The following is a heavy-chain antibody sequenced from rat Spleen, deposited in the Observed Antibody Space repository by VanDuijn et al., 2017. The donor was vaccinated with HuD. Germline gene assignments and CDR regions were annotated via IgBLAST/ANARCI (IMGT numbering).Heavy chain of an antibody. Sequence: EVQLVESGGGLVQPGRSLKLSCAASGFTFSDYNMAWVRQAPKKGLEWVATIIYDGSRTYYRDSVKGRFTISRDNAKSTLYLQMDSLRSEDTATYYCARQGISMMVVDYWGQGVMVTVSS. CDR1: GFTFSDYN. V-gene: IGHV5S10*01. J-gene: IGHJ2*01. CDR3: ARQGISMMVVDY. D-gene: IGHD1-12*02. CDR2: IIYDGSRT.